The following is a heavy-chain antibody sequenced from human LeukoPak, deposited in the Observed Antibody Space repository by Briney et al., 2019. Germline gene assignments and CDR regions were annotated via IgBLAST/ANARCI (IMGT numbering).Heavy chain of an antibody. CDR2: IKSDGSSA. CDR1: GFTFSSYW. Sequence: GGSLRLSCAASGFTFSSYWMHWVRQAAGKGLVWVARIKSDGSSADYADSVKGRFTISRDNAKNTLYLQMNSLRTEDTALYYCARDSQEFFQHWGQGTLVTVSS. V-gene: IGHV3-74*01. CDR3: ARDSQEFFQH. J-gene: IGHJ1*01.